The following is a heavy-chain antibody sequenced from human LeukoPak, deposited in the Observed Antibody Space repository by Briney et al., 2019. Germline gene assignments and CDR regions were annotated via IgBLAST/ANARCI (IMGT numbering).Heavy chain of an antibody. CDR2: INHSGST. Sequence: PSETLSLTCAVYGGSFSGYYWSWIRQPPGKGLEWIGEINHSGSTNYNPSLKSRVTISVDTSKNQFSLKLSSVTAADTAVYYCARPLARPMDVWGQGTTVTVSS. CDR1: GGSFSGYY. J-gene: IGHJ6*02. CDR3: ARPLARPMDV. D-gene: IGHD6-6*01. V-gene: IGHV4-34*01.